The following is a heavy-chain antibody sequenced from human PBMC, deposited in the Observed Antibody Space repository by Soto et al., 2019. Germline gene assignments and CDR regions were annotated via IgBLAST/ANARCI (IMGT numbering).Heavy chain of an antibody. CDR1: GGSIGSYY. D-gene: IGHD6-19*01. CDR3: ARYYSSGWSFDY. V-gene: IGHV4-59*08. J-gene: IGHJ4*02. Sequence: SXTRSLTCTVSGGSIGSYYWSWIRQPPGKGLEWIGYXYYSGXTHYNHYLKSXXTISVDTXXNQFYLKLTSVTAADTAVYYCARYYSSGWSFDYWGQGTLVTVSS. CDR2: XYYSGXT.